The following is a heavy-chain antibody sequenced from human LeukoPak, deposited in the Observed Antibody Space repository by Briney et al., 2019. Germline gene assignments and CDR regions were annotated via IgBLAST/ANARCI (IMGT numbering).Heavy chain of an antibody. CDR1: GGSISSGGYS. CDR3: ASGEGSGYSSSWYPFDP. CDR2: IYHSGST. Sequence: PSETLSLTCAVSGGSISSGGYSWSWIRQPPGKGLEWIGYIYHSGSTYYNPSLKSRVTISVDRSKNQFSLKLSSVTAADTAVYYCASGEGSGYSSSWYPFDPWGQGTLVTVSS. D-gene: IGHD6-13*01. V-gene: IGHV4-30-2*01. J-gene: IGHJ5*02.